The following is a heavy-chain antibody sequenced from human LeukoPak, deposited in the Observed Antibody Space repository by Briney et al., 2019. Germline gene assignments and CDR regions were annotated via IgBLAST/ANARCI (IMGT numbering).Heavy chain of an antibody. CDR1: GFTFSSYG. CDR2: IWYDGSNK. Sequence: GGSLRLSCAASGFTFSSYGMPWVRQAPGKGLEWVAVIWYDGSNKYYADSVKGRFTISRDNSKNTLYLQMNSLRAEDTAVYYCARDRGYSYAGAFDYWGQGTLVTVSS. J-gene: IGHJ4*02. V-gene: IGHV3-33*01. CDR3: ARDRGYSYAGAFDY. D-gene: IGHD5-18*01.